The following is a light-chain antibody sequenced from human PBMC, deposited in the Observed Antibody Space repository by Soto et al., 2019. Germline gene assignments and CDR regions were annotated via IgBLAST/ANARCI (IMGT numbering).Light chain of an antibody. CDR2: NNN. J-gene: IGLJ2*01. Sequence: QSVLTQPPSASGTPGQRVTISCSGSSSNIRGNTVNWYQQLPGTAPKLLIYNNNQRPSGVPDRFSGSKSGTSASLAISGLQSEDEADYYCAAWDDSLNAVVFGGGTQLTVL. CDR3: AAWDDSLNAVV. V-gene: IGLV1-44*01. CDR1: SSNIRGNT.